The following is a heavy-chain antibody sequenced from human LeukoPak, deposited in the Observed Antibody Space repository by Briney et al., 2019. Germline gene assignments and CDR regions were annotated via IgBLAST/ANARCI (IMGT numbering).Heavy chain of an antibody. D-gene: IGHD5-12*01. J-gene: IGHJ5*02. CDR2: ISDSGSNV. V-gene: IGHV3-21*04. CDR1: GFTFSNYN. Sequence: GGSLRLSCAASGFTFSNYNMDWVRQAPGKGLEWVSSISDSGSNVYYTDSVKGRFTISRDNDKNSLYLQMNSLRIEDTALYYCAKDRGYEVVFDPWGQGTLVAVSS. CDR3: AKDRGYEVVFDP.